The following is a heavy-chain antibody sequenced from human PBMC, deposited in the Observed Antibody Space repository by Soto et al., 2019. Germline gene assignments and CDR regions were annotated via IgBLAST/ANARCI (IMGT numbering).Heavy chain of an antibody. J-gene: IGHJ2*01. CDR3: ARETDGASAPWYFDL. CDR2: IIPIFGTA. CDR1: GGTFSSYA. Sequence: QVQLVQSGAEVKKPGSSVKVSCKASGGTFSSYAISWVRQAPGQGLEWMGGIIPIFGTANYAQKFQGRVTLTADECTRTAYMELSSLRSEDTAVYYCARETDGASAPWYFDLWGRGTLVTVSS. D-gene: IGHD1-26*01. V-gene: IGHV1-69*01.